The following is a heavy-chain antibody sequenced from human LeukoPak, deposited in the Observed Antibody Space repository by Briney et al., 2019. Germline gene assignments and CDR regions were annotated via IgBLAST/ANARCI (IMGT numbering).Heavy chain of an antibody. CDR1: GYTFTGYH. CDR3: ARDQGSLTRSWYTGY. J-gene: IGHJ4*02. V-gene: IGHV1-2*06. CDR2: INPYSGDT. D-gene: IGHD6-13*01. Sequence: ASVKVSCKASGYTFTGYHIHWVRQAPAQGLEWMGRINPYSGDTNFAQKFQGRVTMTRDTSITTAYMDLSSLTPDDTAVYFCARDQGSLTRSWYTGYWGQGTQVTVSS.